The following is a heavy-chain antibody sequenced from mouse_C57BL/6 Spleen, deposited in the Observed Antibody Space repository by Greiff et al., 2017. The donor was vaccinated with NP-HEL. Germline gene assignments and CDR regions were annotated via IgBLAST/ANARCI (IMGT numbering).Heavy chain of an antibody. CDR3: ARGMAQSWFAY. Sequence: EVQLVESGPGLVKPSQSLSLTCSVSGYSITSGYYWNWIRQFPGNKLEWMGYISYDGSNNYNPSLKNRISITRDTSKNQFFLKLNSVTTEDTATYYCARGMAQSWFAYWGQGTLVTVSA. J-gene: IGHJ3*01. CDR2: ISYDGSN. CDR1: GYSITSGYY. V-gene: IGHV3-6*01. D-gene: IGHD2-10*02.